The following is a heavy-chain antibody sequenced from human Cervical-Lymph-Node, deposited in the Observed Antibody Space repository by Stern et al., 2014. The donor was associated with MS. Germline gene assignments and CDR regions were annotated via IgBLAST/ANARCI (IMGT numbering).Heavy chain of an antibody. Sequence: QMQLVQSGAEVKTPGASVKVSCKASGYTFAGYHVQWVRKAPGQGLEWMGWVLPKTGYANYALKFQCRVSMTGDTSISTAYMELSGLTFDDTATYYCARDRDFSSWGDFDYWGQGTLVTVSP. D-gene: IGHD6-13*01. V-gene: IGHV1-2*02. CDR3: ARDRDFSSWGDFDY. CDR2: VLPKTGYA. J-gene: IGHJ4*02. CDR1: GYTFAGYH.